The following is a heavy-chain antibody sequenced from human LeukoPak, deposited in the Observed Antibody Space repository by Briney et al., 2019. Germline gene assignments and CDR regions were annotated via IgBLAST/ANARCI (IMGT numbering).Heavy chain of an antibody. CDR1: GFTFNIYG. CDR2: IRYDGSYK. D-gene: IGHD3-3*01. CDR3: AKVSSGSPDTGGAFDI. V-gene: IGHV3-30*02. Sequence: PGGSLRLSCAASGFTFNIYGMHWVRQAPGKGLEWVAFIRYDGSYKYYADSVKGRFTISRDNSKNTQYLQMNSLRAEDTAVYYCAKVSSGSPDTGGAFDIWGQGTMVTVPS. J-gene: IGHJ3*02.